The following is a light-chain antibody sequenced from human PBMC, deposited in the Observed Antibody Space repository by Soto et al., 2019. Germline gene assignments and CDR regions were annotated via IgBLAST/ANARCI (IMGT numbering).Light chain of an antibody. Sequence: EIMMTQSPATLSVSPGERATLSCRASQSVSGNLAWYQQKSGQAPRLLIYGASTRATGIPARFSGSGSGTELTLTISSLQSEDFAVYYCQQYNNWPPAFGQGAKVKSK. CDR2: GAS. CDR3: QQYNNWPPA. J-gene: IGKJ1*01. CDR1: QSVSGN. V-gene: IGKV3-15*01.